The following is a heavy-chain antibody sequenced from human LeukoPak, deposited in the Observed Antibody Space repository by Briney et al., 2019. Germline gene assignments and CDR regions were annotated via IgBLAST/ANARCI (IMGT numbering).Heavy chain of an antibody. CDR2: ISAYNGNT. CDR3: ARDDVAVWFDP. D-gene: IGHD2-21*01. Sequence: ASVKVSCKASGYTFTSYGISWVRQAPGQGLEWMGWISAYNGNTDYAQKLQGRVTMTTDTSTSTACMELRSLRSEDTAVYYCARDDVAVWFDPWGQGTLVTVSS. J-gene: IGHJ5*02. V-gene: IGHV1-18*01. CDR1: GYTFTSYG.